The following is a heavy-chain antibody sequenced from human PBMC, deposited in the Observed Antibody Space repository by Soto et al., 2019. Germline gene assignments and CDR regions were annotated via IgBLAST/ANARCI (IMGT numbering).Heavy chain of an antibody. CDR3: ARVHDYGDFYFDY. CDR1: GGSISSYY. D-gene: IGHD4-17*01. V-gene: IGHV4-59*01. CDR2: IYYSGST. J-gene: IGHJ4*02. Sequence: PSETLSLTCTVSGGSISSYYWSWIRQPPGKGLEWIGYIYYSGSTNYNPSLKSRVTISVDTSKSQFSLKLSSVTAADTAVYYCARVHDYGDFYFDYWGQGTLVTVSS.